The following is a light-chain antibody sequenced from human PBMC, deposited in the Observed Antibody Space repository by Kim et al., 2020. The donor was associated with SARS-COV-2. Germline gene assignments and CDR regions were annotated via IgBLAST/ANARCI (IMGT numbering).Light chain of an antibody. Sequence: VSPGERGPLSCRARQTVSSNLAWYQQRPVRAPRMLIYGASTRATGIPARFSGSGSGTEFTLTISSLQSEDSAVYYCQQYNNWPQTFGQGTKVDIK. CDR3: QQYNNWPQT. V-gene: IGKV3-15*01. J-gene: IGKJ1*01. CDR1: QTVSSN. CDR2: GAS.